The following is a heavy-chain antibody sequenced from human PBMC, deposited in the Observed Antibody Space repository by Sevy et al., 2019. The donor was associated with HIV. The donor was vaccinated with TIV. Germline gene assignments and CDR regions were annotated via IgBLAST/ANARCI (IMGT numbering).Heavy chain of an antibody. CDR3: ARDVGGGYFDY. CDR2: IKRDGSES. CDR1: GFTFNNFW. V-gene: IGHV3-7*03. D-gene: IGHD3-16*01. J-gene: IGHJ4*01. Sequence: GGSLRLSCVASGFTFNNFWMAWVRQAPGKGLEWFANIKRDGSESNHVGSVKGRVTISRDNAQNSLYLQMNSLTAEDTAVYYCARDVGGGYFDYWGQGTLVTVSS.